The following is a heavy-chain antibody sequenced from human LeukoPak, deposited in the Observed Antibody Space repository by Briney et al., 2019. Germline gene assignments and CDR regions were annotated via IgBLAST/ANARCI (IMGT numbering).Heavy chain of an antibody. D-gene: IGHD6-25*01. Sequence: GASVKVSCKASGYTFSSYDINWVRQATGQGLEWMGWMNPNSGNTGYAQKFQGRVTITKNTSISTAYMELSSLRSEDTAVYYCARAPSRPAAGIYYFDYWGQGTLVTVSS. CDR2: MNPNSGNT. J-gene: IGHJ4*02. CDR1: GYTFSSYD. CDR3: ARAPSRPAAGIYYFDY. V-gene: IGHV1-8*03.